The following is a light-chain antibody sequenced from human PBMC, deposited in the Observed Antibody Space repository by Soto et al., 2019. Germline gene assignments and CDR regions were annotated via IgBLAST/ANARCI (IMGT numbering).Light chain of an antibody. CDR3: QQYGDRPWT. CDR1: QHIRSNF. J-gene: IGKJ1*01. Sequence: EIVLTQSPGTLSLSPGEGANLSCTTSQHIRSNFLAWFQQKLGQPPRLLIYGASSRAIDIPARFSGGGSGTDFTLTMKRLEPEDFGVYYCQQYGDRPWTFGQGTKVDIK. V-gene: IGKV3-20*01. CDR2: GAS.